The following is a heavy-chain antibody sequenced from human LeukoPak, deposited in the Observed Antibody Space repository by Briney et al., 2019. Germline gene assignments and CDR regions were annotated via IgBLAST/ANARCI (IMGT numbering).Heavy chain of an antibody. CDR1: GVTFSSYA. V-gene: IGHV3-23*01. CDR2: ISGSGGST. Sequence: GGSLRLSCAASGVTFSSYAMSWVRQAPGKGREWVSAISGSGGSTYYADSVKGRFTISRDNSKNTLYLQMNSLRAEDTAVYYCAKGSCSSTSCRIDYWGQGTLVTVSS. CDR3: AKGSCSSTSCRIDY. J-gene: IGHJ4*02. D-gene: IGHD2-2*01.